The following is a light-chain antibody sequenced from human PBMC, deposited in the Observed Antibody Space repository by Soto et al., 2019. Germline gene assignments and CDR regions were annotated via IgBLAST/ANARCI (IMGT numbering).Light chain of an antibody. CDR1: QTIFSW. Sequence: IQMTQSPSTLSASVGDRVSITCRASQTIFSWLAWYQQKPGKAPNLLIYKASSLESGVPSRYSGGGSGTEFTLTISGLQPDDLATYYCQQYNSFPYSFGPGTKLEIK. V-gene: IGKV1-5*03. CDR2: KAS. CDR3: QQYNSFPYS. J-gene: IGKJ2*03.